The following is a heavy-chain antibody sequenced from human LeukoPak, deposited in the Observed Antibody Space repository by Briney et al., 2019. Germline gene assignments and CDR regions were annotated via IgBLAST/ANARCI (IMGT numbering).Heavy chain of an antibody. D-gene: IGHD3-10*01. V-gene: IGHV3-23*01. J-gene: IGHJ4*02. CDR3: AKVAHYYGSGSYYEYYFDY. CDR1: GFTFSSYA. CDR2: ISGSGGST. Sequence: SGGSLRLSCAASGFTFSSYAMSWVRQAPGKGLEWVSAISGSGGSTYYSDSVKGRFTISRDNSKNTLYLQMDSLRAEDMAVYYCAKVAHYYGSGSYYEYYFDYWGQGTQVTVSS.